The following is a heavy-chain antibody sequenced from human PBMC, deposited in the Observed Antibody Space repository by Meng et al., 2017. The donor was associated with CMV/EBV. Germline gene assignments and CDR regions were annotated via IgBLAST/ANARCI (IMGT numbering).Heavy chain of an antibody. J-gene: IGHJ4*02. D-gene: IGHD1-26*01. CDR3: ARESGSVGDY. Sequence: QVQPGQAGAEVKKPGASVKFSCKSSGYTFTSYYMHWVRQAPGQGLEWMGIINPSGGSTSYAQKFQGRVTMTRDTSTSTVYMELSSLRSEDTAVYYCARESGSVGDYWGQGTLVTVSS. CDR2: INPSGGST. CDR1: GYTFTSYY. V-gene: IGHV1-46*01.